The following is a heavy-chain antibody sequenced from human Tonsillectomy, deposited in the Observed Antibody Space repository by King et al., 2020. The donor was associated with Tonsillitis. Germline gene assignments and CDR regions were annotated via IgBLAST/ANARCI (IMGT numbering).Heavy chain of an antibody. CDR2: FSYSGTT. CDR3: ARHGVQGATLSCFDY. CDR1: GDSISSSGYY. Sequence: QLQESGPGLMKPSETLSLTCTISGDSISSSGYYWGWIRQPPGKGLEWIGSFSYSGTTYYNPSLKSRFTISVDASKNQFSLRLTSVTAADTAVYFCARHGVQGATLSCFDYWGQGALVTVSS. V-gene: IGHV4-39*01. J-gene: IGHJ4*02. D-gene: IGHD2-15*01.